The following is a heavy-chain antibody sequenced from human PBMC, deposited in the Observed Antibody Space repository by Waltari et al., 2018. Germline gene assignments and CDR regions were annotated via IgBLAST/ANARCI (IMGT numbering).Heavy chain of an antibody. Sequence: QVQLVQSGAGVKKPGSSVKVSCKASGGTFSSYTSSWLRQAPGQGLEWRGRIIPILGIANYAQKFQGRVTITADKSTSTAYMELSSLRSEDTAVYYCASSGSLPYYYYMDVWGKGTTVTVSS. V-gene: IGHV1-69*02. CDR2: IIPILGIA. CDR1: GGTFSSYT. J-gene: IGHJ6*03. D-gene: IGHD3-10*01. CDR3: ASSGSLPYYYYMDV.